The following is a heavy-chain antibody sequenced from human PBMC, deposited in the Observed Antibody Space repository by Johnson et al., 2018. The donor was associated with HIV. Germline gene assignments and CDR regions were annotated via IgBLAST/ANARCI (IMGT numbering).Heavy chain of an antibody. D-gene: IGHD2-2*01. J-gene: IGHJ3*01. CDR2: ISWNSGSI. V-gene: IGHV3-9*01. CDR3: AQYSPPSWRRDDAFDF. Sequence: VQLVESGGGVVQPGRSLRLSCAASEFTFDDYAMHWVRQAPGKGLEWVSGISWNSGSIGYADSVKGRFTISRDNAKNSLYLQMNSLRGEDTALYYCAQYSPPSWRRDDAFDFWGQGTIVTVSS. CDR1: EFTFDDYA.